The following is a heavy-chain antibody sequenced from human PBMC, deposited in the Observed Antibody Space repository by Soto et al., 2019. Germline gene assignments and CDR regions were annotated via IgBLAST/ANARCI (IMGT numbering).Heavy chain of an antibody. J-gene: IGHJ5*02. Sequence: VASVKVSCKASGYTFTSYAMHWVRQAPGQRLEWMGWINAGNGNTKYSQKFQGRVTITRDTSASTAYMELSSLRSEDTAVYYCARGKEKQLVLNWFDPWGQGTLVNVSS. V-gene: IGHV1-3*01. CDR3: ARGKEKQLVLNWFDP. CDR1: GYTFTSYA. CDR2: INAGNGNT. D-gene: IGHD6-13*01.